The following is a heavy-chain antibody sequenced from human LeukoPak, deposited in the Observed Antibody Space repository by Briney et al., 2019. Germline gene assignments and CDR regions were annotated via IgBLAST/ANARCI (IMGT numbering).Heavy chain of an antibody. CDR2: ISGGNGAT. V-gene: IGHV3-21*01. Sequence: GGSLRLSCAASGFTFSSYAMTWVRQAPGKGLEWVSGISGGNGATYYGDSVKGSFTISRDNAKNSLYLQMNSLRAEDTAVYYCARDVTPSVAGYYYYYGMDVWGQGTTVTVSS. J-gene: IGHJ6*02. CDR1: GFTFSSYA. D-gene: IGHD6-19*01. CDR3: ARDVTPSVAGYYYYYGMDV.